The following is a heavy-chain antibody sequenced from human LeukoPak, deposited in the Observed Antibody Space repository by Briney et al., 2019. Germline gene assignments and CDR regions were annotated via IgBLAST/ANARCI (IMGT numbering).Heavy chain of an antibody. V-gene: IGHV3-23*01. CDR2: ISVYSEKI. D-gene: IGHD3-22*01. CDR3: AAGNGGRVVGDDPFDI. J-gene: IGHJ3*02. CDR1: GFTSNNYA. Sequence: GGSLRLSCAASGFTSNNYAINWVRQAPGKGLEWVSGISVYSEKIKYADSVKGRFTISKDNSKNTVDLQMSSLRVDDTVVYYCAAGNGGRVVGDDPFDIWGQGTMVTVSA.